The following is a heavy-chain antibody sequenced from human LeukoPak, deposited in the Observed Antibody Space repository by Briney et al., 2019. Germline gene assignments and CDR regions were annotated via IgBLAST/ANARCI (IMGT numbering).Heavy chain of an antibody. J-gene: IGHJ4*02. CDR3: ARGPSTYYGSGSFYFDY. V-gene: IGHV1-2*02. D-gene: IGHD3-10*01. Sequence: GASVKVSCKASGYTFSGYSIHWVRQAPGQGLEWMGWINPNSGGTNYAQKFQGRVTMTRDTSITTAYMELSRLRYDDTAVYYCARGPSTYYGSGSFYFDYWGQGTLVTVSS. CDR2: INPNSGGT. CDR1: GYTFSGYS.